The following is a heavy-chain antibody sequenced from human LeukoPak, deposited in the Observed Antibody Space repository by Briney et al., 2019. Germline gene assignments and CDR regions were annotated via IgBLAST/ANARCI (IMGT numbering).Heavy chain of an antibody. CDR3: AYGEGYGEGAFDI. J-gene: IGHJ3*02. Sequence: GGSLRLSCAASGFTFSSYGMHWVRQAPGKGLEWVAVISYDGSNKYYADSVKGRFTISRDNSNNTLYLQMNSLRAEDTAVYYCAYGEGYGEGAFDIWGQGTMVTVSS. V-gene: IGHV3-30*03. CDR2: ISYDGSNK. D-gene: IGHD4-17*01. CDR1: GFTFSSYG.